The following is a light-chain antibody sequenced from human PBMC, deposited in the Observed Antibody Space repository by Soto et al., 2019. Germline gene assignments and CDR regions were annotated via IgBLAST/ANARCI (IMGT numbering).Light chain of an antibody. CDR3: SSITGFSTV. J-gene: IGLJ1*01. Sequence: QSVLTQPPSAPGSPGQSVTISCTGTSSDIGASNFVSWYQQHPGKAPKLVIYEVTKRPSGVPDRFSGSKFGNTASLTVSGLQTEDEADYYCSSITGFSTVFGSGTKVTVL. V-gene: IGLV2-8*01. CDR2: EVT. CDR1: SSDIGASNF.